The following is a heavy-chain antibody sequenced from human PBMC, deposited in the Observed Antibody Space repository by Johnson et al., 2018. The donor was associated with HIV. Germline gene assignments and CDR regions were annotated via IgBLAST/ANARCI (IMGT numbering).Heavy chain of an antibody. CDR3: AKQETSPAAGTFGAFDI. J-gene: IGHJ3*02. CDR1: GFTFSSSW. V-gene: IGHV3-23*04. Sequence: MQLVESGGGLVQPGGSLRLSCAASGFTFSSSWMNWVRQAPGKGLEWVSGISNSGGSTYFADSVKGRFTISRDNSKNTLYLQMNTLRAEDTAIYYCAKQETSPAAGTFGAFDIWGQGTMVTVSS. CDR2: ISNSGGST. D-gene: IGHD6-13*01.